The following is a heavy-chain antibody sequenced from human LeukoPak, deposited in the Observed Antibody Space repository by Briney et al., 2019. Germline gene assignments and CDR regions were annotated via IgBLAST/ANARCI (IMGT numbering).Heavy chain of an antibody. CDR2: MNPNSGNT. Sequence: ASVKVSCKASGYTFTSYDINWVRQATGQGLEWMGWMNPNSGNTGYAQRFQGRVTMTRNTSISTAYMELSSLRSEDTAVYYCARVMVRGPTAAGYWGQGTLVTVSS. D-gene: IGHD3-10*01. CDR1: GYTFTSYD. CDR3: ARVMVRGPTAAGY. J-gene: IGHJ4*02. V-gene: IGHV1-8*01.